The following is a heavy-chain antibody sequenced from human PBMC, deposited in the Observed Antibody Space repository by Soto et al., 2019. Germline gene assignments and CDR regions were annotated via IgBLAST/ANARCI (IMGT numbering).Heavy chain of an antibody. J-gene: IGHJ4*03. D-gene: IGHD5-18*01. CDR2: ISGSGGST. CDR1: GFTFSSYA. CDR3: AKDAVDTGYFDY. Sequence: EVQLLESGGGLVQPGGSLRLSCAASGFTFSSYAMSWVRQAPGKGLEWVSAISGSGGSTYYADSVKGRFTISRDNSNDTLYLQMNSLRAEDTAVYYCAKDAVDTGYFDYGGQGTLVTVSS. V-gene: IGHV3-23*01.